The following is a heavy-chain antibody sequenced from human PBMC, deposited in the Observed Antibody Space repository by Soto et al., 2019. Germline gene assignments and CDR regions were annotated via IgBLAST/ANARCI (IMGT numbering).Heavy chain of an antibody. D-gene: IGHD3-10*01. J-gene: IGHJ6*01. CDR1: GGSISSGYW. Sequence: QVRLQESGPGLVNPSGTLSLTCAVSGGSISSGYWWTWVRQPPGKGLEWIGEIYDSGTANHNPSLKSRVTISVDKTKNQFALRLTSVPPADTAVYYCAARPLLSLSGGLYVWGQGTTVTVSS. V-gene: IGHV4-4*02. CDR2: IYDSGTA. CDR3: AARPLLSLSGGLYV.